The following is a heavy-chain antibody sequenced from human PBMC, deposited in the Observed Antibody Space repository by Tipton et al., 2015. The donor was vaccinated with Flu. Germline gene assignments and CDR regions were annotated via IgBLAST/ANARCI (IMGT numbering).Heavy chain of an antibody. V-gene: IGHV3-49*04. CDR1: GFTFGDYA. Sequence: SLRLSCTASGFTFGDYAMSWVRQAPGKGLEWVGFIRSKAYGGTTEYAASVKGRFTISRDDSKSIAYLQMNSLKTEDTAVYYCTRDVDTATVWGQGTLVTVSS. D-gene: IGHD5-18*01. J-gene: IGHJ4*02. CDR2: IRSKAYGGTT. CDR3: TRDVDTATV.